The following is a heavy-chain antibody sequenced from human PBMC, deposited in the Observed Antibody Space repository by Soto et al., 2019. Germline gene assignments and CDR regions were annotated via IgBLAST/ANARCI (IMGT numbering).Heavy chain of an antibody. D-gene: IGHD2-15*01. J-gene: IGHJ4*02. V-gene: IGHV3-74*01. CDR3: VRTSLVVAAATREDY. CDR1: GFTFSSYW. CDR2: INSDGSST. Sequence: EVQLVESGGGLVQPGESLRLSCAASGFTFSSYWMHWVRQAPGKGLVWVSRINSDGSSTSYAGSVKGRFTISRGNAKNTLYLQMNSLRAEDTAVYYCVRTSLVVAAATREDYCGQGTLVTVSS.